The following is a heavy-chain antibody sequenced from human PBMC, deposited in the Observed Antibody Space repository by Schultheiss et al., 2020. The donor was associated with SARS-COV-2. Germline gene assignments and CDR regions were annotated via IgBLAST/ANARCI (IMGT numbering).Heavy chain of an antibody. V-gene: IGHV3-23*01. CDR1: GFTFSSYE. J-gene: IGHJ5*02. Sequence: GESLKISCAASGFTFSSYEMNWVRQAPGKGLEWVSAISGSGGSTYYADSVKGRFTISRDNSKNSLYLQMNSLRAEDTAVYYCARDGTTVSYNWFDPWGQGTLVTVSS. D-gene: IGHD4-17*01. CDR3: ARDGTTVSYNWFDP. CDR2: ISGSGGST.